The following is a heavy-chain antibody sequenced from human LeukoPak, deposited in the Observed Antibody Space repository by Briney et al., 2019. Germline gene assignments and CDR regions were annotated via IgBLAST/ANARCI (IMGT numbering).Heavy chain of an antibody. J-gene: IGHJ3*02. D-gene: IGHD2-15*01. CDR2: IYHSGST. Sequence: PSETLSLTCAVSGGSISSSNWWSWVRQPPGKGLEWIGEIYHSGSTNYNPSLKSRVTISVDKSKNQFSLKLSSVTAEDTAVYYCTRDLVVVAATRAFDIWGQGTMVTVSS. CDR1: GGSISSSNW. V-gene: IGHV4-4*02. CDR3: TRDLVVVAATRAFDI.